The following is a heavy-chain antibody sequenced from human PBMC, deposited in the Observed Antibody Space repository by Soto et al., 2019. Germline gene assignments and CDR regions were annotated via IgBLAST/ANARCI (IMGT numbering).Heavy chain of an antibody. CDR3: ARTSGSYYDNWFDP. CDR1: GGTFSSYT. J-gene: IGHJ5*02. V-gene: IGHV1-69*02. Sequence: ASVKVSCKASGGTFSSYTMSWVRQAPGQGLEWMGRIIPILGIANYAQKFQGRVTITADKSTSTAYMELSSLRSEDTAVYYCARTSGSYYDNWFDPWGQGTLVTVSS. D-gene: IGHD1-26*01. CDR2: IIPILGIA.